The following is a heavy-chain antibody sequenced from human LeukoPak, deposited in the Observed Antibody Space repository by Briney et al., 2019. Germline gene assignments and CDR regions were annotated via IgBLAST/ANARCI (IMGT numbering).Heavy chain of an antibody. J-gene: IGHJ5*02. CDR3: AKERRGRFDR. V-gene: IGHV3-53*01. CDR1: GFPVSSSY. CDR2: IYSSGNT. Sequence: GGPLRLSCAASGFPVSSSYMSWLRHAPGKGLEWVSVIYSSGNTYYADSVKGRFTISRDNYKNPLYLQMNSLRAEDTAVYYCAKERRGRFDRWGQGTLVTVS.